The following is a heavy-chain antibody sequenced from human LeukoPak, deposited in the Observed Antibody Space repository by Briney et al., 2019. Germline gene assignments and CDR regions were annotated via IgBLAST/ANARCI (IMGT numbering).Heavy chain of an antibody. J-gene: IGHJ3*01. CDR3: TRDSALLGVAFDL. CDR2: ISSNGDNT. D-gene: IGHD2-15*01. V-gene: IGHV3-64D*06. CDR1: GFPFNTYP. Sequence: PGGPLRLSCSASGFPFNTYPIHWVRQAPGKGLEYVAGISSNGDNTDFADSAKGRFTISRDNSKSTLFLQMNSLRAEDTAVYFCTRDSALLGVAFDLWGQGTVVTVSS.